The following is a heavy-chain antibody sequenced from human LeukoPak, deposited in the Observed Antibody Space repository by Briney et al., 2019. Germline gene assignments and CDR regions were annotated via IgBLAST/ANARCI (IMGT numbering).Heavy chain of an antibody. CDR3: ARQTGSGLFILP. V-gene: IGHV4-38-2*02. CDR1: NYSISRGYY. D-gene: IGHD3/OR15-3a*01. J-gene: IGHJ4*02. Sequence: SSETLSLTCTVSNYSISRGYYWGWIRQPPGKGLEWIGSIYHSGNTYYNASLKSQVSISIDTSKNQFSLKLTSVTAADTAVYYCARQTGSGLFILPGGQGTLVTVSS. CDR2: IYHSGNT.